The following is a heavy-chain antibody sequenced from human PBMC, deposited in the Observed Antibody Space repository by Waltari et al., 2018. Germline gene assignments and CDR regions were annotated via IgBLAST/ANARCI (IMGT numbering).Heavy chain of an antibody. V-gene: IGHV4-30-4*01. CDR2: IYYSGST. D-gene: IGHD3-3*01. CDR3: ARWITIFGVVTIGAFDI. J-gene: IGHJ3*02. Sequence: QVQLQESGPGLVRPSQTLSLTCTVSGGSIFRGDNYWGWIRQPPGKGLEWLWYIYYSGSTYYSPSLKSRVTISVDTSKNQFSLKLSSVTAADTAVYYCARWITIFGVVTIGAFDIWGQGTMVSVSS. CDR1: GGSIFRGDNY.